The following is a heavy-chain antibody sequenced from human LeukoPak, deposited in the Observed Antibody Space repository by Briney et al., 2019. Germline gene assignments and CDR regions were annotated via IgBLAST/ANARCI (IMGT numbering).Heavy chain of an antibody. Sequence: GASVKVSCKASGYTFTSYGISWVRQAPGQGLEWMGWISSYNGNTNYAQKLQGRVTMTTETSTSTAYMELRSLRSDDTAVYYCARVTLSEIVVFDIWGQGTMVTVSS. CDR1: GYTFTSYG. CDR3: ARVTLSEIVVFDI. V-gene: IGHV1-18*01. CDR2: ISSYNGNT. J-gene: IGHJ3*02. D-gene: IGHD2-15*01.